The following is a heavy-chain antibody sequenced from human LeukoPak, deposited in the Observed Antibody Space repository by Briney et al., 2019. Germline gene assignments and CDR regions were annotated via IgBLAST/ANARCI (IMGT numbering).Heavy chain of an antibody. V-gene: IGHV3-33*06. J-gene: IGHJ4*02. Sequence: GGSLRLSCAASGFTFRTYGLHWVRKAPGKGLEWVAVIWYDGSNKYYADSVKGRFTISRDNSKNTLYLQMNSLRAEDTAVYYCAKAVEGAFDYWGQGTLVTVSS. CDR3: AKAVEGAFDY. CDR2: IWYDGSNK. D-gene: IGHD6-19*01. CDR1: GFTFRTYG.